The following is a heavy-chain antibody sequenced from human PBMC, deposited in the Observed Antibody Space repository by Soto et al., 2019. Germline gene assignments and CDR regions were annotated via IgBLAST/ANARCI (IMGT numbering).Heavy chain of an antibody. CDR2: IYYSGST. CDR3: ARLQMARGWFDP. Sequence: PSETLSLTCTVSGGSISSGDYYWSWIRQPPGKGLEWIGYIYYSGSTYYNPSLKSRVTISVDTSKKQFSLKLSSVTAADTAVYYRARLQMARGWFDPWGQGTPVTVYS. J-gene: IGHJ5*02. CDR1: GGSISSGDYY. V-gene: IGHV4-30-4*01. D-gene: IGHD5-18*01.